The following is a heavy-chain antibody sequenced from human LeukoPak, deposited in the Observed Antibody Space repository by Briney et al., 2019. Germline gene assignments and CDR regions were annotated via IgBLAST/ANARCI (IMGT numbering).Heavy chain of an antibody. Sequence: GGSLRLSCAASGFTFSNYWMHWVRQAPGKGLVWVSRINSAGSSTSYAGSVKGRFTISRDNAKNTLYLQMNSLRAEDTAVYYCARDYSSSWYSGLNYWGQGTQVTVSS. V-gene: IGHV3-74*01. CDR1: GFTFSNYW. J-gene: IGHJ4*02. CDR2: INSAGSST. D-gene: IGHD6-13*01. CDR3: ARDYSSSWYSGLNY.